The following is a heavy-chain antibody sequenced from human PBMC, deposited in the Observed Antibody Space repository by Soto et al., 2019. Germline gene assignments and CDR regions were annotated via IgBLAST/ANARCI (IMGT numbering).Heavy chain of an antibody. CDR1: GFTFSIYN. CDR3: ARDRATYSCDWLGSDL. CDR2: ISSGSVST. J-gene: IGHJ5*02. D-gene: IGHD2-15*01. V-gene: IGHV3-48*01. Sequence: DVQLEESGGGLVQPGGSLRLSCVVSGFTFSIYNMDWVRQAPGKGLEWSSSISSGSVSTYYADSVKGRFTISRDNSKSPRYLQMNDRRVDATAVYSCARDRATYSCDWLGSDLWGQGTLVTVSS.